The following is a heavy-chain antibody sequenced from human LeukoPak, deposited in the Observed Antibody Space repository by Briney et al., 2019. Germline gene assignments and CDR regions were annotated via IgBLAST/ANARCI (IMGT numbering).Heavy chain of an antibody. V-gene: IGHV4-59*01. D-gene: IGHD5-18*01. Sequence: PSETLSLTCTVSGGSIISYYWNWIRQPPGKGLEWIGYIYYSGSTNYNPSLKSRVTISVDTSKNQFSLKLSSVTAADTAVYYCASGYSYGYRSFDYWGQGTLVTVSS. CDR1: GGSIISYY. J-gene: IGHJ4*02. CDR3: ASGYSYGYRSFDY. CDR2: IYYSGST.